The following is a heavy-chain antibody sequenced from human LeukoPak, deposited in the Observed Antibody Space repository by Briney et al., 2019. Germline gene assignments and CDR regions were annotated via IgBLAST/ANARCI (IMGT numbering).Heavy chain of an antibody. CDR1: GYTFTGYY. CDR3: ARGEYNYGRDWFDP. CDR2: INPDSGGT. Sequence: ASVKVSCKASGYTFTGYYMHWVRQAPGQGLEWMGWINPDSGGTNYAQKFQGRVTMTRDTSISTAYMELSSLRSDDTAVYYCARGEYNYGRDWFDPWGQGTLVIVSS. V-gene: IGHV1-2*02. D-gene: IGHD5-18*01. J-gene: IGHJ5*02.